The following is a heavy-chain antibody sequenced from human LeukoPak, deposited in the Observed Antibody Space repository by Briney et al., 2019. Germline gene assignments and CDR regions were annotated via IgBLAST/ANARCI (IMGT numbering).Heavy chain of an antibody. CDR2: FDPEDGET. D-gene: IGHD3-16*01. CDR1: GYTLTELS. V-gene: IGHV1-24*01. Sequence: GASVKVSCKVSGYTLTELSMHWVRQAPGKGLEWMGGFDPEDGETIYAQKFQGRVTMTRDTSISTAYMELSRLRSDDTAVYYCARDLYDYVWGSYGLFGYWGQGTLVTVSS. J-gene: IGHJ4*02. CDR3: ARDLYDYVWGSYGLFGY.